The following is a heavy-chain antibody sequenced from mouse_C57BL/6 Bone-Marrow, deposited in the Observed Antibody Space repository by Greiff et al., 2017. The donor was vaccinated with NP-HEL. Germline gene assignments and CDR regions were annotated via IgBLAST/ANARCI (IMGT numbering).Heavy chain of an antibody. V-gene: IGHV1-50*01. J-gene: IGHJ1*03. CDR2: IDPSDSYT. Sequence: VQLQQPGAELVKPGASVKLSCKASGYTFTSYWMQWVKQRPGQGLEWIGEIDPSDSYTNYTQKFKGQATLTVDTSSSTAYMQLSSLTSEDSAVYYCAGGLRRYFDVWGTGTTVTVSS. CDR3: AGGLRRYFDV. D-gene: IGHD2-2*01. CDR1: GYTFTSYW.